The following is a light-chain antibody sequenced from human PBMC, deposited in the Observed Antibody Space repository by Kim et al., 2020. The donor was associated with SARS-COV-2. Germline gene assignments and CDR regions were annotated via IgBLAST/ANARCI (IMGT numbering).Light chain of an antibody. Sequence: GQSITISCTGTSSDVCGYNYVSWYQQHPGKAPKRMIYDVSNRPSGVSNRFSGSKSGNTASLTISGLQAEDEADYYCSSYTSSSTLVFGGGTQLTVL. CDR3: SSYTSSSTLV. CDR2: DVS. V-gene: IGLV2-14*03. J-gene: IGLJ3*02. CDR1: SSDVCGYNY.